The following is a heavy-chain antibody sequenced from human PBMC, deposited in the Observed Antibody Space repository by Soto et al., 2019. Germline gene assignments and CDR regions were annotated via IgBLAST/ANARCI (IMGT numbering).Heavy chain of an antibody. CDR1: GCTFSSYA. J-gene: IGHJ4*02. Sequence: GAAVKVSCKASGCTFSSYAISWVRQAPGQGLEWMGGIIPIFGTANYAQKFQGRVTITADESTSTAYMELSSLRSEDTAVYYCARDPVEYDSSGYYYFDYWGQGTLVTVSS. CDR3: ARDPVEYDSSGYYYFDY. CDR2: IIPIFGTA. V-gene: IGHV1-69*13. D-gene: IGHD3-22*01.